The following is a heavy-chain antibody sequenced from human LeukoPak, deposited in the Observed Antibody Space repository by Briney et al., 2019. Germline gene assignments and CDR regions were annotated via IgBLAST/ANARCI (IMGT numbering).Heavy chain of an antibody. V-gene: IGHV3-23*01. CDR3: AKGHSSTWYGTDV. J-gene: IGHJ6*04. Sequence: GGSLRLSCAASKFTFSSYWMHWVRQAPGKGLEWVSAISGSGDSTYYADSVKGRFTISRDTSKNTLYLQMNSLRAEDTAVYYCAKGHSSTWYGTDVWGKGTTVTVSS. CDR2: ISGSGDST. D-gene: IGHD6-13*01. CDR1: KFTFSSYW.